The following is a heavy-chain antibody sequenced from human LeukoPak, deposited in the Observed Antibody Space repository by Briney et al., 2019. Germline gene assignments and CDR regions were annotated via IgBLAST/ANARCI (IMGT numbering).Heavy chain of an antibody. CDR1: GGSFSGYY. J-gene: IGHJ3*02. V-gene: IGHV4-34*01. Sequence: PSETLSLTCAVYGGSFSGYYWSWIRQPPGKGLEWIGEINHSGSTNYNPSLKSRVTISVDTSKNQFSLKLSSVTAADTAVYYCARVRRAATRYLIVGGAQLAFYIWGQGTMVTVPS. CDR3: ARVRRAATRYLIVGGAQLAFYI. CDR2: INHSGST. D-gene: IGHD1-26*01.